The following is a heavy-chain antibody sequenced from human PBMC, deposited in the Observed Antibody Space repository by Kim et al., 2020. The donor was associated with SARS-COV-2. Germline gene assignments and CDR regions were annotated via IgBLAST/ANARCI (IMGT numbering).Heavy chain of an antibody. D-gene: IGHD3-10*01. Sequence: GGSLRLSCAASGFTFDDYAMHWVRQAPGEGLQWVSGITWNDNTIGYADSVKGRFTFSRDNAQNSLYLEMNSLRVEDTAFYYCARGRPIDYWGQGTLVTVSS. CDR1: GFTFDDYA. CDR3: ARGRPIDY. CDR2: ITWNDNTI. V-gene: IGHV3-9*01. J-gene: IGHJ4*02.